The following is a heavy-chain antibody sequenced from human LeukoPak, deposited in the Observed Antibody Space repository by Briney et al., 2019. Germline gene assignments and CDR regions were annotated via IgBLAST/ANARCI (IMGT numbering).Heavy chain of an antibody. CDR2: IWYDGSNK. J-gene: IGHJ1*01. CDR1: GFTFSSYG. Sequence: GGSLRLSCAASGFTFSSYGMHWVRQAPGKGLEWVAVIWYDGSNKYYADSVKGRFTISRDNSKNTLYLQMNSLRAEDTAVYYCARVATVTRVGYFQHWGQGTLVTVSS. V-gene: IGHV3-33*01. D-gene: IGHD4-17*01. CDR3: ARVATVTRVGYFQH.